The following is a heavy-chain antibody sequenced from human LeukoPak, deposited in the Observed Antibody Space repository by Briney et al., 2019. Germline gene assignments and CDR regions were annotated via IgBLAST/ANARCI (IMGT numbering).Heavy chain of an antibody. CDR3: ARGAAYSSSWYGNY. CDR1: GFTFSSYA. V-gene: IGHV3-30-3*01. Sequence: PGGSLRLSCAASGFTFSSYAMHWVRQAPGKGLEWVAVISYDGSNKHYADSVKGRFTISRDNSKNTLYLQMNSLGAEDTAVYYCARGAAYSSSWYGNYWGQGTLVTVSS. CDR2: ISYDGSNK. D-gene: IGHD6-13*01. J-gene: IGHJ4*02.